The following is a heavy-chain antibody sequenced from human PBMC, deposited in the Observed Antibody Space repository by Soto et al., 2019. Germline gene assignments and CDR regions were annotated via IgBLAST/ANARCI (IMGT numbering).Heavy chain of an antibody. D-gene: IGHD2-21*02. CDR1: GGTFSSYA. CDR3: ARDRFYCGGDCYGTYYYYGMDV. CDR2: IIPIFGTA. V-gene: IGHV1-69*13. Sequence: ASVKVSCKASGGTFSSYAISWVRQAPGQGLEWMGGIIPIFGTANYAQKFQGRVTITADESTSTAYMELSSPRSEDTAVYYCARDRFYCGGDCYGTYYYYGMDVWGQGTTVTVSS. J-gene: IGHJ6*02.